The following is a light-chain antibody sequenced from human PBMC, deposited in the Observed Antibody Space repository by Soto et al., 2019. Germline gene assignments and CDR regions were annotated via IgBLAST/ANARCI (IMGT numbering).Light chain of an antibody. V-gene: IGLV2-14*01. CDR2: DVS. CDR3: SSYTSSSTLVL. J-gene: IGLJ2*01. Sequence: QSALTQPASVTGSHGQSITISCTGTSSDVGGYNYVSWYQQHPGKAPKLMIYDVSNRPSGVSNRFSGSKSGNTASLTISGLPAEDDADYYCSSYTSSSTLVLFGGGTKLTVL. CDR1: SSDVGGYNY.